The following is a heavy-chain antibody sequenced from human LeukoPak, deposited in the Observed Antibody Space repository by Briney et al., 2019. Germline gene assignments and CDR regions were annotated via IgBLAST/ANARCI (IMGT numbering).Heavy chain of an antibody. CDR2: IYPYDPHT. Sequence: GESLKISCKGSGYSFTNYWIGWVRQMPGKGLEWMGIIYPYDPHTRYSPSFQGQVTISADKSISTAYLQWSSLKASDTAMYYCARHPEVVRSSDTWYFDLWGRGTLVTVSS. CDR3: ARHPEVVRSSDTWYFDL. J-gene: IGHJ2*01. V-gene: IGHV5-51*01. CDR1: GYSFTNYW. D-gene: IGHD2-2*01.